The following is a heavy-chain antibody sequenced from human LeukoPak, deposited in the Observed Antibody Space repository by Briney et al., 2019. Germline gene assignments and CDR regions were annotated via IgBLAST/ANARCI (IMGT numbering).Heavy chain of an antibody. J-gene: IGHJ6*03. CDR1: GGSISSYY. CDR2: IYYSGST. CDR3: ARVGGWPQYYYYYMDV. D-gene: IGHD3-16*01. Sequence: SETLSPTCTVSGGSISSYYWSWIRQPPGKGLEWIGYIYYSGSTNYNPSLKSRVTISVDTSKNQFSLKLSSVTAADTAVYYCARVGGWPQYYYYYMDVWGKGTTVTVSS. V-gene: IGHV4-59*01.